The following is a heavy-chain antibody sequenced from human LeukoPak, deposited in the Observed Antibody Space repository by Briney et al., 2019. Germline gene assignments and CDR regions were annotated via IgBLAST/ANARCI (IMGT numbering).Heavy chain of an antibody. J-gene: IGHJ6*03. Sequence: PGGSLRLSCAASGFTFSDYYMSWIRQAPGKGLEWVSYISSSGSTIYYADSVKGRFTISRDNAKNSLYLQMNSLRAEDTAVYYCARDFLDLPFYYYYMDVWGKGTTVTVSS. D-gene: IGHD3-3*01. V-gene: IGHV3-11*04. CDR1: GFTFSDYY. CDR2: ISSSGSTI. CDR3: ARDFLDLPFYYYYMDV.